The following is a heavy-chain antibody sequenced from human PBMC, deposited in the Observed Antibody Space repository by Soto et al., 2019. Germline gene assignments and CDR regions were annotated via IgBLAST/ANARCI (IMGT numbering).Heavy chain of an antibody. J-gene: IGHJ4*02. D-gene: IGHD1-26*01. V-gene: IGHV3-23*01. CDR1: GFTFRTYA. Sequence: EVQVLESGGGLVQPGGSLRLSCAASGFTFRTYAMSWVRQAPGKGLEWVSSISGSGGSTYYADSVKGRFTISRDNSKNTLYVQMNSLRAEGTAIYYCAKDRWERGAEDSWGQGTLVTVSS. CDR3: AKDRWERGAEDS. CDR2: ISGSGGST.